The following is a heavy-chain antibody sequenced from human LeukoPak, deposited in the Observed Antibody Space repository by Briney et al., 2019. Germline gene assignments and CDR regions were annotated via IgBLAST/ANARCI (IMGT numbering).Heavy chain of an antibody. CDR1: GFTFDDYA. D-gene: IGHD6-13*01. V-gene: IGHV3-9*01. J-gene: IGHJ4*02. CDR2: ISWNSGSI. CDR3: AKDIGIAAAGTDWYFDY. Sequence: GRSLRLSCAASGFTFDDYAMHWVRQAPGKGLEWVSGISWNSGSIGYADSVKGRFTISRDNAKNSLYLQMNRLRAEDTALYYCAKDIGIAAAGTDWYFDYWGQGTLVTVSS.